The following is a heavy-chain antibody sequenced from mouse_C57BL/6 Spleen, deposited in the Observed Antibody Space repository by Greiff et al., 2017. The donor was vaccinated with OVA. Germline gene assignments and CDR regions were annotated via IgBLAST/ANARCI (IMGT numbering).Heavy chain of an antibody. CDR3: ARRRRYDYDDWYFDV. J-gene: IGHJ1*03. CDR2: ISSCSSTI. CDR1: GFTFSDYG. D-gene: IGHD2-4*01. Sequence: EVQLVESGGGLVKPGGSLKLSCAASGFTFSDYGMHWVRQAPEKGLEWVAYISSCSSTIYYAETVKGRSTFSSDNAKNPLFLQMTSLRSEYTAMYYCARRRRYDYDDWYFDVWGTGTTVTVSS. V-gene: IGHV5-17*01.